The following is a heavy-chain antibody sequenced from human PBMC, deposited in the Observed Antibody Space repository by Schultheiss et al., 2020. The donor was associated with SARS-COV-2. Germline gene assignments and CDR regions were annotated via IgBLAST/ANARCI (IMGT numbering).Heavy chain of an antibody. CDR3: TRDQSPIAVAGHRYDY. CDR1: VGSISSNT. D-gene: IGHD6-19*01. CDR2: IIGSGANT. J-gene: IGHJ4*02. Sequence: ETLSLTCDVSVGSISSNTWWSWVRQPPGKGLEWVSAIIGSGANTFYADSVKGRFTISRDNSKNTLYLQMNSLRAEDTAVYYYTRDQSPIAVAGHRYDYWGQGTLVTVSS. V-gene: IGHV3-23*01.